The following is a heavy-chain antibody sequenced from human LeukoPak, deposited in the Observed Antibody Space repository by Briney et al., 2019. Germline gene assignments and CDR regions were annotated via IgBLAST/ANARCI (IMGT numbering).Heavy chain of an antibody. CDR1: GGSISSSSYY. V-gene: IGHV4-39*07. CDR2: IYYSGST. CDR3: ARDSALVGAHDAFNI. Sequence: PSETLSLTCTVSGGSISSSSYYWGWIRQPPGKGLEWIGSIYYSGSTYYNPSLKSRVTISVDTSKNQFSLKLSSVTAADTAVYYCARDSALVGAHDAFNIWGQGTMVTVSS. D-gene: IGHD1-26*01. J-gene: IGHJ3*02.